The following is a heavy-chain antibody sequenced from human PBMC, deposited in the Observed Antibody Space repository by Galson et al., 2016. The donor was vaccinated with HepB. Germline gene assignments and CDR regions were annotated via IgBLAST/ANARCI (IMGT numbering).Heavy chain of an antibody. CDR2: ISAYNGNT. CDR3: ARAGSGTAFY. V-gene: IGHV1-18*01. D-gene: IGHD1-26*01. Sequence: SVKVSCKASGYTFTTYGISWVRQAPGQGLEWMGWISAYNGNTNYAQKFQGRVTMTTDTSTSTAYMDLRSLRYDDTAVYYCARAGSGTAFYWGQGALVTVSS. CDR1: GYTFTTYG. J-gene: IGHJ4*02.